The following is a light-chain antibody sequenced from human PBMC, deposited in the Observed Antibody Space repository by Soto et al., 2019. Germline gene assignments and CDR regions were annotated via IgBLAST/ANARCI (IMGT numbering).Light chain of an antibody. Sequence: DIHMTQSPSTLSVSVGGIVTITFLASQTISSWLAWYQQKPGKAPKLLIYKASTLKSGVPSRFSGSGSGTEFTLTISSLQPDDFATYYCQHYNSYSEAFGQGTKVDIK. V-gene: IGKV1-5*03. CDR3: QHYNSYSEA. CDR2: KAS. CDR1: QTISSW. J-gene: IGKJ1*01.